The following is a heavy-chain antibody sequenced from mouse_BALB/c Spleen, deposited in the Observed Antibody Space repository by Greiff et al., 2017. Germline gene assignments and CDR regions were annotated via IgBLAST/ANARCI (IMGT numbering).Heavy chain of an antibody. Sequence: VQLQQSGPGLVAPSQSLSITCTVSGFSLTSYGVSWVRQPPGKGLEWLGVIWGDGSTNYHSAVIARLSISKDNSKSQVFLELNSLKTYETATYYCAKGGNYYAMDYWGQGTSVTVSS. CDR3: AKGGNYYAMDY. J-gene: IGHJ4*01. D-gene: IGHD2-1*01. V-gene: IGHV2-3*01. CDR1: GFSLTSYG. CDR2: IWGDGST.